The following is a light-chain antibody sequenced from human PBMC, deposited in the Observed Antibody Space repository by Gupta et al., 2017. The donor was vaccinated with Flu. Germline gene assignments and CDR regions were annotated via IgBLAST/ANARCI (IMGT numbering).Light chain of an antibody. CDR3: YSTDSSGNHKGV. J-gene: IGLJ3*02. CDR2: EDS. Sequence: SYELTQPPSVSVSPGHTARITCSGDALPKKYAYWYQQKSGQPPVLVIYEDSKRPSGIPERFSGSSSGTMATLTISGAQVEDEADYYCYSTDSSGNHKGVFGGGTKLTVL. CDR1: ALPKKY. V-gene: IGLV3-10*01.